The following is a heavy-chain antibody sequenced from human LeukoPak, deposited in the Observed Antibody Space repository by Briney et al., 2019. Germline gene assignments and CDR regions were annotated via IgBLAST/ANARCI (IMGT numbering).Heavy chain of an antibody. CDR2: IWYDGSNK. V-gene: IGHV3-33*01. CDR3: ARDGGWELLNSFGY. D-gene: IGHD1-26*01. CDR1: GFTFSSYG. Sequence: GGSLRLSCAASGFTFSSYGMHWVRQAPGKGLEWVAVIWYDGSNKYYADSVKGRFTISRDNSKNTLYLQMNSLRAEDTAVYYCARDGGWELLNSFGYWGQGTLVTVSS. J-gene: IGHJ4*02.